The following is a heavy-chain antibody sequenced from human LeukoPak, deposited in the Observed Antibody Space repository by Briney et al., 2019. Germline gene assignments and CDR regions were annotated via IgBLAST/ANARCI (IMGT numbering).Heavy chain of an antibody. J-gene: IGHJ5*02. CDR3: ARYARILYGPGWFDP. CDR1: GGSISSSSYY. CDR2: IYYSGST. Sequence: SETLSLTCTVSGGSISSSSYYWGWIRQPPGKGLEWIGSIYYSGSTNYNPSLKSRVTISVDTSKNQFSLKLSSVTAADTAVYYCARYARILYGPGWFDPWGQGTLVTVSS. V-gene: IGHV4-39*07. D-gene: IGHD2-15*01.